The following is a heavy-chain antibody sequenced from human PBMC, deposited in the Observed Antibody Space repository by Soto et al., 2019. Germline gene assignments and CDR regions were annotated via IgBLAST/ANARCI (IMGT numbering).Heavy chain of an antibody. V-gene: IGHV3-53*01. D-gene: IGHD3-3*01. CDR1: GFTVSSNY. J-gene: IGHJ4*02. Sequence: SGGSLRLSCAASGFTVSSNYMSWVRQAPGKGLEWVSVIYSGGSTYYADSVKGRFTISRDNSKNTLYLQMNSLRAEDTAVYYCASAGKNDFWSGYYGAFLDYWGQGTLVTVSS. CDR2: IYSGGST. CDR3: ASAGKNDFWSGYYGAFLDY.